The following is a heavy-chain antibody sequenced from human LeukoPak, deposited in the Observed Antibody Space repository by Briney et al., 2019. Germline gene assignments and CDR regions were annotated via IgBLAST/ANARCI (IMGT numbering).Heavy chain of an antibody. CDR3: ARGEYYDFWSGYLDY. CDR1: GGSISSGDYY. CDR2: IYYSGST. Sequence: SQTLSLTCTVSGGSISSGDYYWSWIRQPPGKGLERIGYIYYSGSTYYNPSLKSRVTISVDTSKNQFSLKLSSVTAADTAVYYCARGEYYDFWSGYLDYWGQGTLVTVSS. V-gene: IGHV4-30-4*01. J-gene: IGHJ4*02. D-gene: IGHD3-3*01.